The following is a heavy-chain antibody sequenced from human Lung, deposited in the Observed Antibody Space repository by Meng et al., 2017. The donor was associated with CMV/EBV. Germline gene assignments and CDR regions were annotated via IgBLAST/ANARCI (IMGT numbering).Heavy chain of an antibody. J-gene: IGHJ4*02. CDR1: GVTFRNYY. D-gene: IGHD4-11*01. V-gene: IGHV3-74*01. CDR3: ASSEYSNRFDF. Sequence: GESLKISCAVTGVTFRNYYMHWVRQAPGKGLVWVSRINSDGSSTHYADSVKGRFSISRDNAKNTLHLQVNSLRAEDTAVYHCASSEYSNRFDFWGRGTLVTVSS. CDR2: INSDGSST.